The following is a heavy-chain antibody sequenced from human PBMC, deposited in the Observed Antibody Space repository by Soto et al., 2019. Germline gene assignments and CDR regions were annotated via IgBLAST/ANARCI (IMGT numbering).Heavy chain of an antibody. J-gene: IGHJ5*02. V-gene: IGHV1-8*01. Sequence: ASVKVACKASGYSFTNNDVTWVRQATGQGLEWMGWLNPGGGATEYAQKFQGRVTMTRDISIATAYMEQSSLRSDDTAIYYCARMATFGSLNVFDPWGQGTLVTVSS. D-gene: IGHD3-16*01. CDR2: LNPGGGAT. CDR1: GYSFTNND. CDR3: ARMATFGSLNVFDP.